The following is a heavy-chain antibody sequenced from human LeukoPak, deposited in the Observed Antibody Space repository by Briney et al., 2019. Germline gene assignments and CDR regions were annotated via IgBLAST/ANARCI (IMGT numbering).Heavy chain of an antibody. J-gene: IGHJ4*02. Sequence: EASVKLSCEASGYTFSGYYMHWVRQAPGQGLEWMGWINHNSGDTNYAENLQGRVTMTRDKSNSTVYMEMSSLRSDDTAVYYCARVRGEQQRDYWGQGTLVTVSS. CDR2: INHNSGDT. CDR3: ARVRGEQQRDY. D-gene: IGHD6-13*01. CDR1: GYTFSGYY. V-gene: IGHV1-2*02.